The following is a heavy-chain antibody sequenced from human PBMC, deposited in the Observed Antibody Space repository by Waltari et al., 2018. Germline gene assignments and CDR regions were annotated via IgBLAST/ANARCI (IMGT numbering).Heavy chain of an antibody. CDR3: ATDGRYSSSSEAFDI. CDR2: FDTEYGET. CDR1: GYTLTELS. Sequence: QVQLVQSGAEVKKPGASVKVYCKVSGYTLTELSMHWVRQAPGKGREWMGGFDTEYGETIYAQKFQGRVTMNEDTSTDTAYMELSSLRSEDTAVYYCATDGRYSSSSEAFDIWGQGTMVTVSS. V-gene: IGHV1-24*01. D-gene: IGHD6-6*01. J-gene: IGHJ3*02.